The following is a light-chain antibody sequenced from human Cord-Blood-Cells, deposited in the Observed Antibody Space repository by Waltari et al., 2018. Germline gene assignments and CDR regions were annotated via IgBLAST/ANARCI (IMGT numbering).Light chain of an antibody. CDR3: QQYYSTPPT. CDR2: WAS. CDR1: QGVLYSSNNKNY. J-gene: IGKJ1*01. Sequence: DIVMTQSQDSLAVSLGERATINCKSSQGVLYSSNNKNYLAWYQQKPRQPPKLLIYWASTRESGVPDRFSGSGSGTDFTLTISSLQAEDVAVYYCQQYYSTPPTFGQGTKVEIK. V-gene: IGKV4-1*01.